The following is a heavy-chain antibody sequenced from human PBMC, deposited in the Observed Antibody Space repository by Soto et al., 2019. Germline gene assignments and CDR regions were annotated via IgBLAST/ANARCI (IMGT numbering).Heavy chain of an antibody. V-gene: IGHV1-46*01. CDR2: INPSGGGT. J-gene: IGHJ6*02. CDR1: GYTFTSYY. D-gene: IGHD3-3*01. CDR3: ARRRPPIFGVVRSYYYYGMDV. Sequence: ASVKVSCKASGYTFTSYYMHWVRQAPGQGLEWMAIINPSGGGTSYAQKFQGRLTMTRDTSTSTVYMELSSLTSEDTAVYYCARRRPPIFGVVRSYYYYGMDVWGQGTTVTV.